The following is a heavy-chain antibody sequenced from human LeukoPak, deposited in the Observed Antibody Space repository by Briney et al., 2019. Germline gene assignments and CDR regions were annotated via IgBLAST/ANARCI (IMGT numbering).Heavy chain of an antibody. J-gene: IGHJ6*04. CDR3: ARDLLVISRRYSGYDGDGYYYGMDV. CDR1: GFTFSSYE. D-gene: IGHD5-12*01. V-gene: IGHV3-48*03. CDR2: ISSSGSTI. Sequence: GGSLRLSCAASGFTFSSYEMNWVRQAPGKGLEWVSCISSSGSTIYYADSVKGRFTISRDNAKNSLYLQMNSLRAEDTAVYYCARDLLVISRRYSGYDGDGYYYGMDVWGKGTTVTVSS.